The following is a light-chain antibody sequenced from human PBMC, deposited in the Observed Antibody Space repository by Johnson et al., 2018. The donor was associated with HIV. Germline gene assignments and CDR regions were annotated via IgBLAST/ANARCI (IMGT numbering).Light chain of an antibody. Sequence: QSVLTQPPSVSAAPGQKVTISCSGSSSNIGNNYVSWYQQLPGTAPKLLIYENNKRPSGIPDRFSGSKSGTSATLALTGLQTGDEADYYCGTWDSSLSAGYVFGTGTKVTVL. CDR2: ENN. CDR1: SSNIGNNY. V-gene: IGLV1-51*02. CDR3: GTWDSSLSAGYV. J-gene: IGLJ1*01.